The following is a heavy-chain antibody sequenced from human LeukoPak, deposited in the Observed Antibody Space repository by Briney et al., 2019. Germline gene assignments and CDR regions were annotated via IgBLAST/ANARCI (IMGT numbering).Heavy chain of an antibody. CDR3: AKGGGYSYGPSAPIDY. CDR2: IAYDGSNK. J-gene: IGHJ4*02. D-gene: IGHD5-18*01. CDR1: GFTVSSYG. Sequence: GGSLRLACAASGFTVSSYGMHWVRQAPGKGLVWVAGIAYDGSNKYYADSVKGRFTISRDNSKNTLYLQMNSLTAEDTAVYYCAKGGGYSYGPSAPIDYWGQGTLVTVSS. V-gene: IGHV3-30*18.